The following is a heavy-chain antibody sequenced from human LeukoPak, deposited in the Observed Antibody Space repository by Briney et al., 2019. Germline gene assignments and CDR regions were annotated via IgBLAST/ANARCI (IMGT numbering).Heavy chain of an antibody. Sequence: SETLSLTCAVYRGSFSGYYWSWIRQPPGKGLEWIGEINHSGSTNYNPSLKSRVTISVDTSKNQFSLKLSSVTAADTAVYYCARVLRHQDGDKKLAYFDYWGQGTLVTVSS. CDR2: INHSGST. V-gene: IGHV4-34*01. CDR1: RGSFSGYY. CDR3: ARVLRHQDGDKKLAYFDY. D-gene: IGHD4-23*01. J-gene: IGHJ4*02.